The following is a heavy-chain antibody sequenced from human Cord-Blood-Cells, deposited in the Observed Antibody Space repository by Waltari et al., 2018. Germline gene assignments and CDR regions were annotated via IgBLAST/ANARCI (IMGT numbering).Heavy chain of an antibody. J-gene: IGHJ4*02. CDR1: GGSISSSSYY. D-gene: IGHD6-19*01. CDR2: IYYSGST. V-gene: IGHV4-39*07. Sequence: QLQLQESGPGLVKPSETLSLTCTVSGGSISSSSYYWGWIRQPPGKGLEWIGSIYYSGSTYYNPSLKSRVTISVDTSKNQFSLKLSSVTAADTAVYYCACHSSGWYYYFDYWGQGTLVTVSS. CDR3: ACHSSGWYYYFDY.